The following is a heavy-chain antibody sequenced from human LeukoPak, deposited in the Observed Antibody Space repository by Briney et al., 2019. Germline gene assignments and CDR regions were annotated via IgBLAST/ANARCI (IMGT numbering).Heavy chain of an antibody. CDR2: INPNSGGT. CDR1: GYTFTGYY. J-gene: IGHJ3*01. CDR3: ALWEIVHYTFDF. V-gene: IGHV1-2*02. D-gene: IGHD5-12*01. Sequence: GASVKVSCKASGYTFTGYYMHWVRQAPGQGLEWMGWINPNSGGTNYAQKFQGGVTMTRDTSISTAYMELNRLRSDDTAVYYCALWEIVHYTFDFWGQGTMVTVSS.